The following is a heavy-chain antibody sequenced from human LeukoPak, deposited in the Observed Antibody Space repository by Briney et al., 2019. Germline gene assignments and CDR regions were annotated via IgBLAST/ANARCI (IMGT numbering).Heavy chain of an antibody. J-gene: IGHJ4*02. CDR1: GGSIITYY. CDR3: ARDHDTYGERYFDY. CDR2: IYTSGST. Sequence: SETLSLTCTVSGGSIITYYWSWIRQPAGKGLEWIGRIYTSGSTNYNPSLKGRVTISVDKSKNQFSLKLSSVTAADTAVYYCARDHDTYGERYFDYWGQGTLVTVSS. V-gene: IGHV4-4*07. D-gene: IGHD4-17*01.